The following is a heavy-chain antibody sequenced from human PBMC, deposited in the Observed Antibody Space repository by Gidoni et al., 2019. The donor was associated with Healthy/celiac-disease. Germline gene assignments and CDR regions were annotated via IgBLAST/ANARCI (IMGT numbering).Heavy chain of an antibody. CDR2: IIPIFGTA. Sequence: QVQLVQSGAEVTKPGSSVKVSCKASGGTFSSYAIRWVRQAPGQGLEWTGGIIPIFGTANYAQKFQGRVTITADESTSTAYMELSSLRSEDTAVYYCARGGNYYGSGSYYSPPVGYWGQGTLVTVSS. CDR3: ARGGNYYGSGSYYSPPVGY. CDR1: GGTFSSYA. V-gene: IGHV1-69*01. D-gene: IGHD3-10*01. J-gene: IGHJ4*02.